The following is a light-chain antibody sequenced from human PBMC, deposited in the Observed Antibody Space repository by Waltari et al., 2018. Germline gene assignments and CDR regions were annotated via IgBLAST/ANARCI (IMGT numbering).Light chain of an antibody. Sequence: EIVLTQSPATLSLSPGERATRSCRASQSVSSYLAWYQQTPGQAPRLLIYDASNRAAGIPARFSGSGSGTDFTLTISSLEPEDFAVYYCQQRSNCLTFGGGTKVEIK. CDR3: QQRSNCLT. CDR2: DAS. CDR1: QSVSSY. V-gene: IGKV3-11*01. J-gene: IGKJ4*01.